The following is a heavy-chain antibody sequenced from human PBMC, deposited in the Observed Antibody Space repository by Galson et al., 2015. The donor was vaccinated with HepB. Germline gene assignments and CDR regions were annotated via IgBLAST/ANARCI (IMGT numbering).Heavy chain of an antibody. Sequence: SVKVSCKASGYTFTSYAMHWVRQAPGQRLEWMGWINAGNGNTKYSQKFQGRVTITRDTSASTAYMELSSLRSEDTAVYYCARDEDDYIWGSYRGNYFDYWGQGTLVTVSS. CDR1: GYTFTSYA. CDR3: ARDEDDYIWGSYRGNYFDY. V-gene: IGHV1-3*01. J-gene: IGHJ4*02. CDR2: INAGNGNT. D-gene: IGHD3-16*02.